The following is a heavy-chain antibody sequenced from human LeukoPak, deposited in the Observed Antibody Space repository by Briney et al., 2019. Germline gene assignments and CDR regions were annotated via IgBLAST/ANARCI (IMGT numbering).Heavy chain of an antibody. CDR3: ATVMTGSRYFDL. D-gene: IGHD1-1*01. J-gene: IGHJ2*01. CDR1: GGSISSNKYY. V-gene: IGHV4-31*01. CDR2: IDYSGTT. Sequence: SETLSLTCTVSGGSISSNKYYWSWIRQHPGKGLEWIGYIDYSGTTYCNPSLNRPVTISVDTSENQFSLTLDSVTAADTAVFYCATVMTGSRYFDLWGRGTLVTVSS.